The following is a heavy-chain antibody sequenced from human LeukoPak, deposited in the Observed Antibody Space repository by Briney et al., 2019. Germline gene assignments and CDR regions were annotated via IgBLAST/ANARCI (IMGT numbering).Heavy chain of an antibody. V-gene: IGHV4-39*01. J-gene: IGHJ4*02. CDR3: ARLLNARYGDYY. Sequence: SETLCLTCTVSGGSISTICHSWGWSPRPPGKGLEWVGTISYRGSTSYSPSLKSRITISIDTSKKQFSLNLSSVTAAGTAVYDCARLLNARYGDYYWGQGTLVTVSS. D-gene: IGHD7-27*01. CDR2: ISYRGST. CDR1: GGSISTICHS.